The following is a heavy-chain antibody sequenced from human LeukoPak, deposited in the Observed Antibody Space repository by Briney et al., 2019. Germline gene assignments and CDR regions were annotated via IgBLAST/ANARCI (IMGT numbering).Heavy chain of an antibody. Sequence: ASVKVSCKASGYTFTGYYMHWVRLTPGQGLEWMGWINPNSGGTNYAQKFQGRVTMTRDTSISTAYMELSRLRSDDTAVYYCARDHPSSSWYNVGLRALSYWGQGTLVTVSS. CDR3: ARDHPSSSWYNVGLRALSY. CDR1: GYTFTGYY. CDR2: INPNSGGT. D-gene: IGHD6-13*01. J-gene: IGHJ4*02. V-gene: IGHV1-2*02.